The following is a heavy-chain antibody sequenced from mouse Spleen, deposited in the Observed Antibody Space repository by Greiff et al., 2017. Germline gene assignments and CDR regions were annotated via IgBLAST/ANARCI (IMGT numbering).Heavy chain of an antibody. CDR2: INPYNGDT. V-gene: IGHV1-20*01. J-gene: IGHJ4*01. D-gene: IGHD2-3*01. CDR3: ARDGGYSPYAMDY. CDR1: GYSFTGYF. Sequence: VQLQQSGPELVKPGDSVKISCKASGYSFTGYFMNWVMQSHGKSLEWIGRINPYNGDTFYNQKFKGKATLTVDKSSSTAHMELRSLTSEDSAVYYCARDGGYSPYAMDYWGQGTSVTVSS.